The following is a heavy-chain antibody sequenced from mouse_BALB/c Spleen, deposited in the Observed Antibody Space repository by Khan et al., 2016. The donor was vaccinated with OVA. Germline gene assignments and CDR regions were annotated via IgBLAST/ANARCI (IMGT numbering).Heavy chain of an antibody. Sequence: QVQLQQSGAELAKPGASVKMSCKASGYTFVNYWILWVKQRPGQGLEWIGYINPSIGYTTNNQNFKDKATLTADKSSSTAYMQLSSLTSEDSAVYYCARRGLRWDFDYWGQGTTLTVAS. V-gene: IGHV1-7*01. CDR2: INPSIGYT. CDR3: ARRGLRWDFDY. D-gene: IGHD1-1*01. J-gene: IGHJ2*01. CDR1: GYTFVNYW.